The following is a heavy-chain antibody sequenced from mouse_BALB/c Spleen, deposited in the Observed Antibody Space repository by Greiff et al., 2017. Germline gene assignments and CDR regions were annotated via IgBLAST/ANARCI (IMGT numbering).Heavy chain of an antibody. V-gene: IGHV1-14*01. CDR3: ARETSAMDY. CDR1: GYTFTSYV. Sequence: EVKLMESGPELVKPGASVKMSCKASGYTFTSYVMHWVKQKPGQGLEWIGYINPYNDGTKYNEKFKGKATLTSDKSSSTAYMELSSLTSEDSAVYYCARETSAMDYWGQGTSVTVSS. CDR2: INPYNDGT. J-gene: IGHJ4*01.